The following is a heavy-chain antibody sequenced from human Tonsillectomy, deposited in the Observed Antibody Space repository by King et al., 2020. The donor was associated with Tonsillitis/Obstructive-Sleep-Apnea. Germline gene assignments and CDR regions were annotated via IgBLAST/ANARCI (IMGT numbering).Heavy chain of an antibody. J-gene: IGHJ4*02. CDR2: IYYSGST. CDR3: ATPRGDFGSGYSI. D-gene: IGHD3-3*01. CDR1: GGSISSSSYY. Sequence: QLQESGPGLVKPSETLSLTCTVSGGSISSSSYYWGWIRQPPGKGLEWIGSIYYSGSTYYNPSLKSRVTISVDTSKNQFSLKLSSVTAADTAVYYCATPRGDFGSGYSIWGQGTLVTVSS. V-gene: IGHV4-39*01.